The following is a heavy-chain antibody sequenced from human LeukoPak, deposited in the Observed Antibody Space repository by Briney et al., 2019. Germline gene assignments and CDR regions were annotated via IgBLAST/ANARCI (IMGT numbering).Heavy chain of an antibody. CDR1: GGSISSYY. Sequence: SETLSLTCTVSGGSISSYYWSWIRQPPGKGLEWIGYIYYSGSTNYNPSLKSRVTISVDTSKNQFSLKLSSVTAADTAVYYCARLLVRSSWQNDYWGQGTLVTVSS. J-gene: IGHJ4*02. V-gene: IGHV4-59*01. CDR2: IYYSGST. CDR3: ARLLVRSSWQNDY. D-gene: IGHD6-13*01.